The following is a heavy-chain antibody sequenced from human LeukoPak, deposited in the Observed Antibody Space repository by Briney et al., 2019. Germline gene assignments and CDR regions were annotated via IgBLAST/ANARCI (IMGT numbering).Heavy chain of an antibody. D-gene: IGHD1-26*01. CDR3: ARSGFGATNIYSYFDY. CDR1: GDSISSSNYY. V-gene: IGHV4-39*07. Sequence: SETLSLTCTVSGDSISSSNYYWGWIRQPPGKGLEWIGTIYYSGNTYYDPSLKSRVTISVDTSKNQFSLKLSSVAAADTAVYYCARSGFGATNIYSYFDYWGQGTLVTVSS. CDR2: IYYSGNT. J-gene: IGHJ4*02.